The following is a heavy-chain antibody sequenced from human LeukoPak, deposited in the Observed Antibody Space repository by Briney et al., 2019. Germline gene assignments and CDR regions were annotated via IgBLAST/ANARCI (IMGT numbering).Heavy chain of an antibody. Sequence: ASVKVSCKVSGYTLTELSMHWVRQAPGKGLEWMGGFDPEDGETIYAQKFQGRVTMTEDTSTDTAYMELSSLRSEDTAVYYCATPATLVVVVAATDYYYYGMDVWGQGTTVTVSS. CDR1: GYTLTELS. CDR3: ATPATLVVVVAATDYYYYGMDV. CDR2: FDPEDGET. V-gene: IGHV1-24*01. J-gene: IGHJ6*02. D-gene: IGHD2-15*01.